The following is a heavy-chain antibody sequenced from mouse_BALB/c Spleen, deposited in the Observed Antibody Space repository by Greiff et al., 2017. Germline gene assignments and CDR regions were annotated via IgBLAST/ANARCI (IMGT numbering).Heavy chain of an antibody. V-gene: IGHV5-12-2*01. Sequence: EVKLMESGGGLVQPGGSLKLSCAASGFTFSSYTMSWVRQTPEKRLEWVAYISNGGGSTYYPDTVKGRFTISRDNAKNTLYLQMSSLKSEDTAMYYCARRGDYDLSYAMDYWGQGTSVTVSS. D-gene: IGHD2-4*01. CDR1: GFTFSSYT. J-gene: IGHJ4*01. CDR3: ARRGDYDLSYAMDY. CDR2: ISNGGGST.